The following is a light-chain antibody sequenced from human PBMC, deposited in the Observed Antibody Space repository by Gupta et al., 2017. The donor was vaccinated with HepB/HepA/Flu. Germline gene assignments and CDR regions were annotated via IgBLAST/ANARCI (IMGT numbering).Light chain of an antibody. Sequence: QFVLTQPPSASGTSGQRVIIACSVSSSNIEVNNVNWYQQFPGTAPKLLIYTNYHRPSGVPDRFSGSKSGTSASLAISGLQPEDDANYFCAVCGDSLNEAVFGGGTQLTVL. CDR1: SSNIEVNN. CDR2: TNY. V-gene: IGLV1-44*01. CDR3: AVCGDSLNEAV. J-gene: IGLJ2*01.